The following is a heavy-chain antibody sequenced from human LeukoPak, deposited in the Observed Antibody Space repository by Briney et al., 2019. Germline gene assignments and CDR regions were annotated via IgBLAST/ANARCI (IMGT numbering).Heavy chain of an antibody. Sequence: GRSLRLSCAASGFTFSSYGMHWVRQAPGKGLEWVAVIWYDGSNKYYADSVKGRFTISRDNSKNTLYLQMNSLRAEDTAVYYCARANSGSYFGAFDVDYWGQGTLVTVSS. CDR1: GFTFSSYG. D-gene: IGHD1-26*01. CDR3: ARANSGSYFGAFDVDY. J-gene: IGHJ4*02. CDR2: IWYDGSNK. V-gene: IGHV3-33*08.